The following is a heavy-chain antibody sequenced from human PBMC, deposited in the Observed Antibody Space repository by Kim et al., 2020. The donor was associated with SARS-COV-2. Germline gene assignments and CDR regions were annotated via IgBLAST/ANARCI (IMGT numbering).Heavy chain of an antibody. V-gene: IGHV3-15*01. D-gene: IGHD3-22*01. J-gene: IGHJ1*01. CDR3: TTDAEKPNYYDSSGALIYFQH. Sequence: GGSLRLSCAASGFTFSNAWMSWVRQAPGKGLEWVGRIKSKTDGGTTDYAAPVKGRFTISRDDSKNTLYLQMNSLKTEDTAVYYCTTDAEKPNYYDSSGALIYFQHWGQGTLVTVSS. CDR1: GFTFSNAW. CDR2: IKSKTDGGTT.